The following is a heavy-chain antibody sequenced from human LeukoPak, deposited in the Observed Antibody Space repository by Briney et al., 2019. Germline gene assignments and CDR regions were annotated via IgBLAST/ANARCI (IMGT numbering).Heavy chain of an antibody. J-gene: IGHJ3*02. CDR2: IIPIFGTA. CDR1: GGTFSSYA. D-gene: IGHD3-16*01. Sequence: SVKVSCKASGGTFSSYAISWVRQAPGQGLEWMGGIIPIFGTANYAQKFQGRVTITADESTSTAYMELSSLRSEDTAVYYCARGARSYVEDAFDIWGQGTMVTVSS. CDR3: ARGARSYVEDAFDI. V-gene: IGHV1-69*13.